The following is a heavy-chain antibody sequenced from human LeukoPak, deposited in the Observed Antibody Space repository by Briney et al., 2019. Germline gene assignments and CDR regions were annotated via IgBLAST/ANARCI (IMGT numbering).Heavy chain of an antibody. CDR3: ARGSSSWYLWGYFDY. Sequence: GASVKVSCKVSGYTLTELSMHWVRQAPGKGLEWMGGFDPEDGETIYAQKFQGRVTMTEDTSTDTAYMELRSLRSDDTAVYYCARGSSSWYLWGYFDYWGQGTLVTVSS. CDR1: GYTLTELS. D-gene: IGHD6-13*01. J-gene: IGHJ4*02. V-gene: IGHV1-24*01. CDR2: FDPEDGET.